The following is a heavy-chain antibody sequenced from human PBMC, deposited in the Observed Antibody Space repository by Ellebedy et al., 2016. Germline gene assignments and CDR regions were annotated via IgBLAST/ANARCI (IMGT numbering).Heavy chain of an antibody. CDR3: AREGHSSGHAGDFDL. J-gene: IGHJ4*02. V-gene: IGHV3-30*03. CDR1: GLTLSDRV. CDR2: IAPGENIQ. Sequence: GGSLRLSXAGSGLTLSDRVIHWVRQAPGKGLEWVAVIAPGENIQNYVDSVKGRFTISRDNSRNTVYLQMDSLRADDAAVYYCAREGHSSGHAGDFDLWGQGTLVTVSS. D-gene: IGHD6-19*01.